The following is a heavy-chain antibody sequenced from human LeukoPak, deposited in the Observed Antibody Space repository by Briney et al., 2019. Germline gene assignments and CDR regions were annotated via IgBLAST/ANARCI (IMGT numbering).Heavy chain of an antibody. Sequence: GGSLRLSCTASGFTFSSSPMSWVRQAPGKGLEWVSAISATGGTTYYADSVKGRFTISRDNSKTTLSLQMNSLRAEDTAVFYCAKGRYDGSGYPYFDYWGQGTLVTVSS. J-gene: IGHJ4*02. V-gene: IGHV3-23*01. CDR1: GFTFSSSP. D-gene: IGHD3-22*01. CDR2: ISATGGTT. CDR3: AKGRYDGSGYPYFDY.